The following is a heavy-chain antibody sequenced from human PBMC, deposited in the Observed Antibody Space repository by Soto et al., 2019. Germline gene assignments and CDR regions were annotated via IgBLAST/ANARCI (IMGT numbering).Heavy chain of an antibody. J-gene: IGHJ6*02. V-gene: IGHV4-31*03. Sequence: SEILSLTCTVSGGSISSGVYYWSWIRQHPGKGLEWIGYIYYSGSTYYNPSLKSRVTISVDTSKNQFSLKLSSVTAADTAVYYCARSYGDHYYYYGMDVWGQGTTVTVSS. D-gene: IGHD4-17*01. CDR2: IYYSGST. CDR3: ARSYGDHYYYYGMDV. CDR1: GGSISSGVYY.